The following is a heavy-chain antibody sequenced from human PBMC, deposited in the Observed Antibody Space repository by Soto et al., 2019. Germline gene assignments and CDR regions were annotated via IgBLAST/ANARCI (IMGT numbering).Heavy chain of an antibody. J-gene: IGHJ6*02. CDR3: ARSQGSSTSLEIYYYYYYGMDV. Sequence: QVQLVQSGAEVKKPGSSVKVSCKASGGTFSSYAISWVRQAPGQGLEWMGGLIPISGTANYAQKFQGRVNITADESKSTAYMELSSLRSEDTAVYYCARSQGSSTSLEIYYYYYYGMDVWGQGTTVTVSS. CDR2: LIPISGTA. D-gene: IGHD2-2*01. V-gene: IGHV1-69*01. CDR1: GGTFSSYA.